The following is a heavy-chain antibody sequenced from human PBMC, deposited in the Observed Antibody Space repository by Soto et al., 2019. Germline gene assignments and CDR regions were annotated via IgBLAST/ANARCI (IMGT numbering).Heavy chain of an antibody. D-gene: IGHD2-21*01. V-gene: IGHV1-24*01. CDR3: ATDGLARVNYGMEV. Sequence: ASVKVSCKVSGYTLTELSMHWVRQAPGKGLEWMGGFDPEDGETIYAQKFQGRVTMTEDTSTDTAYMELSSLRSEDTAVYYWATDGLARVNYGMEVWGQGTTVTVSS. CDR1: GYTLTELS. CDR2: FDPEDGET. J-gene: IGHJ6*02.